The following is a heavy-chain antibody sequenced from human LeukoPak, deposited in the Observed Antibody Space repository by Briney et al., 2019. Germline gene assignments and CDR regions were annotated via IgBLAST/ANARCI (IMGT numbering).Heavy chain of an antibody. CDR1: RFTLSSYW. J-gene: IGHJ2*01. Sequence: GGSLRLSCVASRFTLSSYWMNWVRQAPGKGLVWVARTNSDGSYTDYADSVKGRFIISRDNAKNTLYLQMNSLRDDDTAVYYCARDRGRWYFDLWGRGTLVTVSS. CDR3: ARDRGRWYFDL. V-gene: IGHV3-74*01. D-gene: IGHD5-12*01. CDR2: TNSDGSYT.